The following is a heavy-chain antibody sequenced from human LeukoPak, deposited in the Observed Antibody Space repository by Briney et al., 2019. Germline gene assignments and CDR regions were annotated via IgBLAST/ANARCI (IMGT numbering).Heavy chain of an antibody. V-gene: IGHV3-9*01. CDR3: AKDQQRYSSSWYPGDY. J-gene: IGHJ4*02. Sequence: SGRSLRLSCAASGFTFDDYAMHWVRQAPGKGLEWVAGISWNSGSIGYADSVKGRFTISRDNAKNSLYLQMNSLRAEDTALYYCAKDQQRYSSSWYPGDYWGQGTLVTVSS. CDR2: ISWNSGSI. CDR1: GFTFDDYA. D-gene: IGHD6-13*01.